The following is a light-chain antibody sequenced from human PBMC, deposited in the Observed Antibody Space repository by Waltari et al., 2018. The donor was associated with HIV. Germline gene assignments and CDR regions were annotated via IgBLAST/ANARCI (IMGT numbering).Light chain of an antibody. CDR2: EIN. J-gene: IGLJ2*01. CDR3: CSSAGFVV. CDR1: SHHLSTYKL. Sequence: QSALNQLASVSGSPGTSITLSCTGVSHHLSTYKLISWYQHHPGKAPRLIMFEINKRPSGVSNRFSGSKSDNVASLTISGLQAEDEADYYCCSSAGFVVFGGGTRLTV. V-gene: IGLV2-23*02.